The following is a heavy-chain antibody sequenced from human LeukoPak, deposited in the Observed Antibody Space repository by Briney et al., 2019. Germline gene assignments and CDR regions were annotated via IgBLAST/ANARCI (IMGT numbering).Heavy chain of an antibody. D-gene: IGHD5-18*01. CDR2: IIPMFGTV. J-gene: IGHJ4*02. Sequence: ASVKVSCKXSGGTFNNYAFSWVRQAPGQGLEWMGGIIPMFGTVSYSQKFQGRVTVTTDASTDTVYMELSSLKFEDTALYYCARDHSGYSLGYVLYYFDYWGQGTLVTVSS. V-gene: IGHV1-69*05. CDR1: GGTFNNYA. CDR3: ARDHSGYSLGYVLYYFDY.